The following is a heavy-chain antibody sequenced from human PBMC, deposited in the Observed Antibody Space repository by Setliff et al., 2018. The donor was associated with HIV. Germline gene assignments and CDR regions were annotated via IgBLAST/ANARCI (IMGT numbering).Heavy chain of an antibody. V-gene: IGHV1-3*01. Sequence: ASVKVSCKASGYTFTSYAMHWVRQAPGQRLEWMGWINAGNDNTKYSQKFQGRVTITRDTSASTAYMELSSLRSEDTAVYYCARGFSVYSSSDPLLNWFDPWGQGTLVTVSS. CDR2: INAGNDNT. CDR1: GYTFTSYA. D-gene: IGHD6-6*01. CDR3: ARGFSVYSSSDPLLNWFDP. J-gene: IGHJ5*02.